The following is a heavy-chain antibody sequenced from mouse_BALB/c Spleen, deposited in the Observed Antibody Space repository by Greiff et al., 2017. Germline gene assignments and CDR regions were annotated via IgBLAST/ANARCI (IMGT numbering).Heavy chain of an antibody. CDR3: ARSGDGYFYAMDY. J-gene: IGHJ4*01. CDR1: GFTFSSFG. D-gene: IGHD2-3*01. Sequence: DVQLVESGGGLVQPGGSRKLSCAASGFTFSSFGMHWVRQAPEKGLEWVAYISSGSSTIYYADTVKGRFTISRDNPKNTLFLQMTSLRSEDTAMYYCARSGDGYFYAMDYWGQGTSVTVSS. V-gene: IGHV5-17*02. CDR2: ISSGSSTI.